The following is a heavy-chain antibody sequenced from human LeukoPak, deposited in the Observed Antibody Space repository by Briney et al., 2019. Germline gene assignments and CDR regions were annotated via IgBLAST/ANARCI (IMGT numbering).Heavy chain of an antibody. CDR2: IYYSGST. CDR1: GGSISSYY. V-gene: IGHV4-59*01. J-gene: IGHJ3*02. Sequence: SETLSLTCTVSGGSISSYYWSWIRQPPGKGLEWIGYIYYSGSTNYNPSLKSRVTISVDTSKNQFSLKLSSVTAADTAVYYCARGDYGSGSYYNVHAFDIWGQGTMVTVSS. CDR3: ARGDYGSGSYYNVHAFDI. D-gene: IGHD3-10*01.